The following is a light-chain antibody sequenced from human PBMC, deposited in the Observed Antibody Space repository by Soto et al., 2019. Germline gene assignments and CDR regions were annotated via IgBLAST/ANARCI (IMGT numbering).Light chain of an antibody. J-gene: IGKJ5*01. CDR3: QQYNSYSSIT. V-gene: IGKV1-5*01. Sequence: DIQLTQSPSFLSASVGDRVTITCRASQSISSWLAWYQQKPGKAPKLLIYDASSLESGVPSRFSGSGSGTEFTLTISSLQPDDFATYYCQQYNSYSSITFGQGTRLEIK. CDR1: QSISSW. CDR2: DAS.